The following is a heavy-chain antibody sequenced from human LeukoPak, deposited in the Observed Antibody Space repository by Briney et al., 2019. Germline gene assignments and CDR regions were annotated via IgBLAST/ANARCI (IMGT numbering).Heavy chain of an antibody. CDR1: GFTFSDYY. Sequence: GGSLRLSCAASGFTFSDYYMSWIRQAPGKGLEWVSYISSSGSTIHYADSVKGRFTISRDSAKNSLYLQMNSLRAEDTAVYYCARDDYSNYGDYWGQGTLVTVSS. V-gene: IGHV3-11*04. D-gene: IGHD4-11*01. CDR2: ISSSGSTI. J-gene: IGHJ4*02. CDR3: ARDDYSNYGDY.